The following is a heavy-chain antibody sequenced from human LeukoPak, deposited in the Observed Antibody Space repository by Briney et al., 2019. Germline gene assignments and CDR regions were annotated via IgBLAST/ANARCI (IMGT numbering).Heavy chain of an antibody. Sequence: PGGSLRLSCAVSGITLSNYGMSWVRQAPAKGLEWVAGISDSGGRTNYADSVKGRFTISRDNPKNTLYLQMNSLRAEDTAVYFCAKRGVAIRVILVGFHKEAYYFDSWGQGALVTVSS. D-gene: IGHD3-22*01. CDR2: ISDSGGRT. V-gene: IGHV3-23*01. J-gene: IGHJ4*02. CDR3: AKRGVAIRVILVGFHKEAYYFDS. CDR1: GITLSNYG.